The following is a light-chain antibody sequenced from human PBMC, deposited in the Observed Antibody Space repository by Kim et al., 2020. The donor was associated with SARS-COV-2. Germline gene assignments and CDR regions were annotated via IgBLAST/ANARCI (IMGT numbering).Light chain of an antibody. J-gene: IGKJ5*01. Sequence: LSPGEIATLSCGASASVSSRYVAGYQRKPGQAPRRLIYGAYSRATGVPDRFSGSGSGTEFTLTSSSLEPEDSAVYCCHQYVSLITFGQGTRLEIK. CDR2: GAY. CDR3: HQYVSLIT. CDR1: ASVSSRY. V-gene: IGKV3-20*01.